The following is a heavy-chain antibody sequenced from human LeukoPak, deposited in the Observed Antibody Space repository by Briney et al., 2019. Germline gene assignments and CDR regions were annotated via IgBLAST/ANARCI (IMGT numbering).Heavy chain of an antibody. CDR1: GFTFSSYW. D-gene: IGHD3-3*02. V-gene: IGHV3-7*01. J-gene: IGHJ4*02. CDR3: ARELIVGFLEWPIDC. Sequence: GGSLRLSCAASGFTFSSYWMSWVRQAPGKGLEWVANIKQDGSEKYYVDSVKGRFTISRDNAKNSLYLQMNSLRAEDTAVYYCARELIVGFLEWPIDCWGQGTLVTVSS. CDR2: IKQDGSEK.